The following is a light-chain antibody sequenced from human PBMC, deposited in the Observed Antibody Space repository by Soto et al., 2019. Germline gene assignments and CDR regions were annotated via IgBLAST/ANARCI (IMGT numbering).Light chain of an antibody. Sequence: DIQMTQSPYSLSASVGDRVTITCRASQSISSYLNWYQQKPGKAPELLIYAASSLQSGVPSRFSGSGSGTDFTLTISSLQPEDFATYYSQQSYTTPLTFGGGTKVEIK. J-gene: IGKJ4*01. V-gene: IGKV1-39*01. CDR1: QSISSY. CDR3: QQSYTTPLT. CDR2: AAS.